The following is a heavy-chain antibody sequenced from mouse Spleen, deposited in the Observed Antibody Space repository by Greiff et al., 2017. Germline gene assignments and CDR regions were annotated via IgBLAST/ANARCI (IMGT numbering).Heavy chain of an antibody. D-gene: IGHD1-2*01. CDR2: IHPNSGST. V-gene: IGHV1-64*01. J-gene: IGHJ2*01. CDR1: GYTFTSYW. Sequence: QVQLKQSGAELVKPGASVKLSCKASGYTFTSYWMHWVKQRPGQGLEWIGMIHPNSGSTNYNEKFKSKATLTVDKSSSTAYMQLSSLTSEDSAVYYCARRLDYFDYWGQGTTLTVSS. CDR3: ARRLDYFDY.